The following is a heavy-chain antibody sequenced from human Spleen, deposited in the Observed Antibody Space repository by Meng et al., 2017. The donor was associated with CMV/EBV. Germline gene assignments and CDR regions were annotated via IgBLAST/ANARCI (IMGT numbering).Heavy chain of an antibody. V-gene: IGHV3-23*01. J-gene: IGHJ6*02. D-gene: IGHD1-26*01. CDR1: GFTFSRYA. Sequence: GGSLRLFCAASGFTFSRYAMSWVRQAPGKGLEWVSGISGSGGTTHYADSVKGQFTISRDNSKNTLFLQMNSLRAEDTAVYYCAKERGRILLYSYYGLDVWGQGTTVTVSS. CDR2: ISGSGGTT. CDR3: AKERGRILLYSYYGLDV.